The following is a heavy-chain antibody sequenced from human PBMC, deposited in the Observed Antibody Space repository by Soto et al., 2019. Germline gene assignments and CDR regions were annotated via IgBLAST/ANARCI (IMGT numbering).Heavy chain of an antibody. Sequence: PGGSLRLSCAASGFTFSDYYMSWIRQAPGKGLEWVSYISSSGSTIYYADSVKGRFTISRDNAKNSLYLQMNSLRAEDTAVYYCAIAERWLQSFDYWGQGTLVTVSS. CDR1: GFTFSDYY. J-gene: IGHJ4*02. CDR2: ISSSGSTI. CDR3: AIAERWLQSFDY. V-gene: IGHV3-11*01. D-gene: IGHD5-12*01.